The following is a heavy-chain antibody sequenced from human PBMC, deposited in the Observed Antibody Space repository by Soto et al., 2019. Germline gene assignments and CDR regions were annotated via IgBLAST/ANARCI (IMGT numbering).Heavy chain of an antibody. CDR2: ISSSGSTI. CDR3: AREVVDGQEYYYGMDV. J-gene: IGHJ6*02. CDR1: GFTFSSYE. D-gene: IGHD2-15*01. Sequence: GGSLRLSCAASGFTFSSYEMNWVRQAPGKGLEWVSYISSSGSTIYYADSVKGRFTISRDNAKNSLYLQMNSLRAEDTAVYYCAREVVDGQEYYYGMDVWGQGTTVTVSS. V-gene: IGHV3-48*03.